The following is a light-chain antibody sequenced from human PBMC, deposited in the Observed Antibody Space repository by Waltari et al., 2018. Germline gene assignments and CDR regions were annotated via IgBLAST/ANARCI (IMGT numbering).Light chain of an antibody. CDR1: QSVSSD. J-gene: IGKJ3*01. CDR2: GAS. Sequence: EIVMTQSPATLSVSPGERATLSYRASQSVSSDLAWYQQKPGQAPRLLIYGASTRPTGIPARFSGSGSGTEFTLTISSLQSEDFALYYCQQYNNWPPVTFGPGTKVDIK. V-gene: IGKV3-15*01. CDR3: QQYNNWPPVT.